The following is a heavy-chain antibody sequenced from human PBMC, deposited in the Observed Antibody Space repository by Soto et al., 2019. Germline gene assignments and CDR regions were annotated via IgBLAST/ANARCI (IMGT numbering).Heavy chain of an antibody. CDR1: GFTFTSSA. D-gene: IGHD6-13*01. J-gene: IGHJ6*02. CDR2: IVVGSGNT. CDR3: AAGYTNHYYGMDV. Sequence: QMQLVQSGPEVKKPGTSVKVSCKASGFTFTSSAVQWVRQARGQRLEWIGWIVVGSGNTNYAQKFQERVTIPRDMSTSTAYMELSSLRSEDTAVYYCAAGYTNHYYGMDVWGQGTTVTVSS. V-gene: IGHV1-58*01.